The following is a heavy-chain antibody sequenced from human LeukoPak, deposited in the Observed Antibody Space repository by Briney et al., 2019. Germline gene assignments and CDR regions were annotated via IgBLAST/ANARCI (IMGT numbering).Heavy chain of an antibody. CDR2: ISASSGTI. V-gene: IGHV3-48*02. Sequence: GGSLRLSCAASGFTFSNHNMNWVRQAPGKGLEWISYISASSGTIYYADSVKGRFTISRDNVKNSLYLQMNSLRDEDTAVYYCARGLNWGLYYFDYWGQGTLVTVSS. CDR1: GFTFSNHN. J-gene: IGHJ4*02. D-gene: IGHD7-27*01. CDR3: ARGLNWGLYYFDY.